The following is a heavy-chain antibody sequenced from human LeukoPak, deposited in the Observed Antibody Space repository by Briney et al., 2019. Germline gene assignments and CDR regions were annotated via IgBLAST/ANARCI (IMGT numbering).Heavy chain of an antibody. Sequence: DPGGSLRLSCAASGFTFSSYEMNWVRQAPGKGLEWVGRIKSKTDGGTTDYAAPVKGRFTISRDDSKNTLYLQMNSLKTEDTAVYYCIPTPVVVVADWGQGALVTVSS. V-gene: IGHV3-15*01. CDR2: IKSKTDGGTT. CDR1: GFTFSSYE. J-gene: IGHJ4*02. CDR3: IPTPVVVVAD. D-gene: IGHD2-15*01.